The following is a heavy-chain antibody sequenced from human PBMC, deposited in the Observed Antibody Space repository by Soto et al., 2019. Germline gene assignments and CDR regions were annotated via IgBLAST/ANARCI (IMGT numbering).Heavy chain of an antibody. CDR2: IYYSGST. V-gene: IGHV4-30-4*01. J-gene: IGHJ3*02. Sequence: QVQLQESGPGLVKPSQTLSLTCTVSGGSINSGDYYWSWIRQPPGKGLEWIGYIYYSGSTYHNPSLNSRINIAVDTSKHHFSLKLSTVTAADTAVYYCATVPTYYYDRSGYANAFDMWGQGTMVTVSS. D-gene: IGHD3-22*01. CDR1: GGSINSGDYY. CDR3: ATVPTYYYDRSGYANAFDM.